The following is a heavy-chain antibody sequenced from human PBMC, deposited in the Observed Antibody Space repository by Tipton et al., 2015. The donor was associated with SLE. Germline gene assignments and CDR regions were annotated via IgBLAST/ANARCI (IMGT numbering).Heavy chain of an antibody. V-gene: IGHV1-18*01. CDR1: GYTFTTYD. CDR3: ARVATIGAFFDS. CDR2: ISPYNGDT. J-gene: IGHJ4*02. Sequence: VQLVQSGAEVRKPGASVKVSCKASGYTFTTYDITWVRQAPGQGLEWMGWISPYNGDTNYAQKFQGRVTMTTDTSTSTAYVELRNLRSDDTAVYHCARVATIGAFFDSWGQGTLVTVSS. D-gene: IGHD5-12*01.